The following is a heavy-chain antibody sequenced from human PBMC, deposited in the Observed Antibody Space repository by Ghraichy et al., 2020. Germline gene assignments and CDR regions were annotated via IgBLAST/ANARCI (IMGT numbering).Heavy chain of an antibody. CDR3: ARERRTVDTSFIRAYYFDF. CDR1: GFSFSSSA. J-gene: IGHJ4*02. D-gene: IGHD5-18*01. V-gene: IGHV3-48*02. Sequence: GESLNISCAASGFSFSSSAMSWVRQAPGRGLEWVSSITSNGNTVDYRDSVKGRFSVSRDNLRNSLYLEMNSLKDEDAAFYYCARERRTVDTSFIRAYYFDFWGRGTLVTVSP. CDR2: ITSNGNTV.